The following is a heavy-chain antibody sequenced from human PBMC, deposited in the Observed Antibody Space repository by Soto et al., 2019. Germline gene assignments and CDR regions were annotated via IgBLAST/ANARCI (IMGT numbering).Heavy chain of an antibody. CDR3: ARYNEASSSSSRGNYYYGMDV. D-gene: IGHD6-6*01. CDR1: GGTFSSYA. CDR2: IIPIFGTA. V-gene: IGHV1-69*13. Sequence: ASVKVSCKASGGTFSSYAISWVRQAPGQGLEWMGGIIPIFGTANYAQKFQGRVTITADESTSTAYMELSSLRSEDTAVYYCARYNEASSSSSRGNYYYGMDVWGQGTTVTVS. J-gene: IGHJ6*02.